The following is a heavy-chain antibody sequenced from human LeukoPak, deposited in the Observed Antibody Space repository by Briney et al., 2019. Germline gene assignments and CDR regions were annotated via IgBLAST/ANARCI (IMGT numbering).Heavy chain of an antibody. CDR2: IYTIGTT. V-gene: IGHV4-4*07. CDR3: GREGYTPSYYFVDY. J-gene: IGHJ4*02. Sequence: PSDTLSLTCSVSGLSINSYYWVWLRQPAGKGLEGIGRIYTIGTTHYSPSLQSRLTMSIDTSKNHFYLKLRYVRAADTAVYYCGREGYTPSYYFVDYWSQGTLITVSS. CDR1: GLSINSYY. D-gene: IGHD3-10*01.